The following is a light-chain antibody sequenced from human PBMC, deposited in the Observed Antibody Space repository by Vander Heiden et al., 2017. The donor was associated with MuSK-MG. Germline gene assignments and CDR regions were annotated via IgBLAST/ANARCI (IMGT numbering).Light chain of an antibody. CDR1: QSVSSSY. CDR3: QQYGSSPPVT. V-gene: IGKV3-20*01. J-gene: IGKJ4*01. CDR2: GAS. Sequence: EIVLTQSPGTLSLSPGERATLSCRASQSVSSSYLAWYQQKPGQAPRLLIYGASSRATGIPNRFSGSGSGTDFTLTISRLEPEDFAVYYCQQYGSSPPVTFGGGTKVKI.